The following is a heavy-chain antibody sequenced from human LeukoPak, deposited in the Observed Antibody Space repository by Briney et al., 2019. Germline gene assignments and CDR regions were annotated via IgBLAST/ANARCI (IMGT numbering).Heavy chain of an antibody. D-gene: IGHD2-15*01. CDR2: IDTNSGAT. CDR3: ASEGFCVGGSCQLHRVAS. J-gene: IGHJ4*02. V-gene: IGHV1-2*02. Sequence: GASVKVSCKASGYTFSAYYMRWVGQAPGQGLGWRGWIDTNSGATKYEQKFQGRVTITRDTSIGPAYMELSTLISDDTAVYYCASEGFCVGGSCQLHRVASWGPGTLVSVSS. CDR1: GYTFSAYY.